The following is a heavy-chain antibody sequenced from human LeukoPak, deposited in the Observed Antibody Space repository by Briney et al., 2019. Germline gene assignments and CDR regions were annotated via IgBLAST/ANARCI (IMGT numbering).Heavy chain of an antibody. V-gene: IGHV4-34*12. D-gene: IGHD3-22*01. CDR3: ATLGGLYYESHGYPDFDH. CDR1: GGSLSPYY. Sequence: SETLSLTCSVSGGSLSPYYWSWIRQPPGGGLEWLGEIIQSGSTNYNPSLKSRVTISVEKFKNQFSLEVTSVTAADTAIYYCATLGGLYYESHGYPDFDHWGQGTRFTVSS. J-gene: IGHJ4*02. CDR2: IIQSGST.